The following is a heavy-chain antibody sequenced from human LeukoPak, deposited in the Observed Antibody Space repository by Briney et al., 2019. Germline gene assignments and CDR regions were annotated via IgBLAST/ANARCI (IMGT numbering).Heavy chain of an antibody. CDR2: INPDDEST. J-gene: IGHJ4*02. CDR3: AKDLRKWELPQFDY. CDR1: GFTFRKYW. Sequence: GGSLRLSCAASGFTFRKYWLHWVRQAPGKGLVWVSRINPDDESTSYADSVKGRFTISRDNAKSTLYLQMNSLRAEDTALYYCAKDLRKWELPQFDYWGQGTLVTVSS. V-gene: IGHV3-74*01. D-gene: IGHD1-26*01.